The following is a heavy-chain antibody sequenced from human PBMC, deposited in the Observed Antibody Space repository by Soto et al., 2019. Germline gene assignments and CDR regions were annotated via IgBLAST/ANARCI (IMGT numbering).Heavy chain of an antibody. CDR2: IYYSGST. CDR3: ARDSNSSGYYYY. CDR1: GGSISSYY. D-gene: IGHD3-22*01. J-gene: IGHJ4*02. V-gene: IGHV4-59*12. Sequence: SETLSLTCTVSGGSISSYYWSWIRQPPGKGLEWIGYIYYSGSTYYNPSLKSRVTISVDTSKNQFSLKLSSVTAADTAVYYCARDSNSSGYYYYWGQGTLVTVSS.